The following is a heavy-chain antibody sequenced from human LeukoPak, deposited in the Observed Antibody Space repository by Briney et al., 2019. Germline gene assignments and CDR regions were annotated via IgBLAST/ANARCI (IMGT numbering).Heavy chain of an antibody. D-gene: IGHD3-3*01. Sequence: GGSLRLSCAASGFTFSSYSMNWVRQAPGKGLEWVSYISSSSSTIYYADSVKGRFTISRDNAKNSLYLQMNSLRAEATAVYYCAREAPYYDFWSGSGYYYYYYMDVWGKGTTVTVSS. J-gene: IGHJ6*03. CDR2: ISSSSSTI. CDR1: GFTFSSYS. CDR3: AREAPYYDFWSGSGYYYYYYMDV. V-gene: IGHV3-48*04.